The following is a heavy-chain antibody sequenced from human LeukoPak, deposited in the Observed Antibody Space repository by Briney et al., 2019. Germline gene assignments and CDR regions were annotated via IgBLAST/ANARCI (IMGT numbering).Heavy chain of an antibody. Sequence: GGSLRLSCAALGFTVSRTYMRWVRQAPGKGLEWVSVIYEGGDIYYADSVRGRFAISRDNSKNTVYLQMNGLRGEDAAVYYCARDPSGTGTGFDIRGQGTMVTVSS. CDR1: GFTVSRTY. V-gene: IGHV3-66*01. CDR3: ARDPSGTGTGFDI. D-gene: IGHD3/OR15-3a*01. J-gene: IGHJ3*02. CDR2: IYEGGDI.